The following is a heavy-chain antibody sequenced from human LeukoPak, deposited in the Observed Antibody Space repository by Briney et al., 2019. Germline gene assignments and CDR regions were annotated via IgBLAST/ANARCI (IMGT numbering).Heavy chain of an antibody. Sequence: SQTLSLTCAISGDSVSSNSAAWNWIRQSPSRGLEWLGRTYYRSKWYNDYAVSVKSRITINPDTSKNQFSLRLNSVTPEDTAVYYCARAGYYDILTGYYRRGQFDPWGQGTLVTVSS. V-gene: IGHV6-1*01. CDR2: TYYRSKWYN. J-gene: IGHJ5*02. CDR1: GDSVSSNSAA. D-gene: IGHD3-9*01. CDR3: ARAGYYDILTGYYRRGQFDP.